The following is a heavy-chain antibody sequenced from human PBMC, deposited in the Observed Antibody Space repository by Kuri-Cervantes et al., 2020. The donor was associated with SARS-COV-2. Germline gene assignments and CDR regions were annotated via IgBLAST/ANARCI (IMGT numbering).Heavy chain of an antibody. CDR3: AKDLQRYFDWTPCFDY. V-gene: IGHV3-23*01. D-gene: IGHD3-9*01. CDR1: GFTFSSYA. J-gene: IGHJ4*02. Sequence: GGSLRLSCAASGFTFSSYAMSWVRQAPGKGLEWVSAISGSGGSTYYADSVKGRFTISRDNSKNTLYLQMNSLRAEDTAVYYCAKDLQRYFDWTPCFDYWGQGTLVTVSS. CDR2: ISGSGGST.